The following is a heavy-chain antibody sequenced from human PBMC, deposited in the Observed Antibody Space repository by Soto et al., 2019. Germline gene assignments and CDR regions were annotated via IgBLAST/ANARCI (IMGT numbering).Heavy chain of an antibody. Sequence: SETLSLTCTFSGDSISSYYWSWIRQPPGKGLEWIGYISYSGSTHYNPSLNSRVTISVDTSNNQFSLKLSSVTAADTAVYYCARRYSSAFDIWGQGTMVTVPS. CDR1: GDSISSYY. CDR3: ARRYSSAFDI. D-gene: IGHD6-13*01. CDR2: ISYSGST. J-gene: IGHJ3*02. V-gene: IGHV4-59*08.